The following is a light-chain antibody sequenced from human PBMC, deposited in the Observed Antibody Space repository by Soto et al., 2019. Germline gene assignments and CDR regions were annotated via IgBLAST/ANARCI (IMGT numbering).Light chain of an antibody. V-gene: IGLV6-57*04. J-gene: IGLJ2*01. CDR2: EHN. CDR1: SGSIADNY. CDR3: PSYDSYTVV. Sequence: NFMLTQPHSVSESPGKTVTISCTRSSGSIADNYVQWYQQRPGSAPTTVIYEHNQRPSGVPDRFSGSTDGSSNSASLTISGLQTEDEAYYYCPSYDSYTVVFGGGTKLTVL.